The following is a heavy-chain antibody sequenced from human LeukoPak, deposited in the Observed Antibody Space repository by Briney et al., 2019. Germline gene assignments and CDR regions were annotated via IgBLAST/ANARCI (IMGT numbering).Heavy chain of an antibody. CDR3: ARDNGVVHGVYYMDV. J-gene: IGHJ6*03. CDR1: GFTFSNYW. D-gene: IGHD3-3*01. V-gene: IGHV3-7*01. Sequence: GGSLRLSCAASGFTFSNYWMAWVRQAPGKGLEWVADIKQDGSEKLYVNSVRGRFTISRDNAKMSLFLQMNSLRAEDTAVYYCARDNGVVHGVYYMDVWGKGTTVTVS. CDR2: IKQDGSEK.